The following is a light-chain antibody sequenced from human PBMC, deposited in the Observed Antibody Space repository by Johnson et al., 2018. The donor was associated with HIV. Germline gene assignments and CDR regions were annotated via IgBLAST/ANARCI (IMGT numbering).Light chain of an antibody. CDR1: SSNIRNNY. V-gene: IGLV1-51*02. J-gene: IGLJ1*01. CDR2: VNN. CDR3: GTWDTSLSVYV. Sequence: QSVLTQPPSVSAAPGQKVTISCSGTSSNIRNNYVSWYQQLPGTAPTLLIYVNNKRPSGISDRFSGSKSGTSATLVITGLHTGDEDDFYCGTWDTSLSVYVFGTGTKVTVL.